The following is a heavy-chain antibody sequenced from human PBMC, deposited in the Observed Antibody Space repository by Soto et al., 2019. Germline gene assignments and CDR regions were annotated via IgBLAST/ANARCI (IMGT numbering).Heavy chain of an antibody. V-gene: IGHV3-23*01. CDR1: GFTFSSYA. D-gene: IGHD6-13*01. CDR2: ISGSGGST. J-gene: IGHJ4*02. Sequence: EVQLLESGGGLVQPGGSLRLSCAASGFTFSSYAMSWVRQAPGKVLEWVSAISGSGGSTYYADSVKGRFTISRDNSKNTLYLKMNSLRAEDTAVYYCAKDHTGYSSSWIDYWGQGTLVTVSS. CDR3: AKDHTGYSSSWIDY.